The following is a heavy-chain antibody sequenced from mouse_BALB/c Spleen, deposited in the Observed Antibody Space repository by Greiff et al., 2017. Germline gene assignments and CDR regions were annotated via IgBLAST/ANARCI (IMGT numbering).Heavy chain of an antibody. D-gene: IGHD2-4*01. J-gene: IGHJ3*01. CDR2: ISNGGGST. CDR1: GFTFSSYT. V-gene: IGHV5-12-2*01. Sequence: DVMLVESGGGLVQPGGSLKLSCAASGFTFSSYTMSWVRQTPEKRLEWVAYISNGGGSTYYPDTVKGRFTISRDNAKNTLYLQLSSLTSEDTAVYYCARRLRRGAWFAYWGQGTLVTVSA. CDR3: ARRLRRGAWFAY.